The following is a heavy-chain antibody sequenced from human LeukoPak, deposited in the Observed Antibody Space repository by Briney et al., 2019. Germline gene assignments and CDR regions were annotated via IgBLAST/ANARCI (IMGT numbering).Heavy chain of an antibody. CDR2: IIPIFGTA. D-gene: IGHD3-10*01. Sequence: GASVKVSCKASGGTVSSYAISRVRQAPGQGLEWMGRIIPIFGTANYAQKFQGRVTITTDESTSTAYMELSSLRSEDTAVYYCATQLNYYYGSGSPGIFDYWGQGTLVTVSS. CDR3: ATQLNYYYGSGSPGIFDY. CDR1: GGTVSSYA. J-gene: IGHJ4*02. V-gene: IGHV1-69*05.